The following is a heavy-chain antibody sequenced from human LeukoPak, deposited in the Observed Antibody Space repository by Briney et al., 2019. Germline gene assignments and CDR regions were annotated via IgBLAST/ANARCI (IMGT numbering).Heavy chain of an antibody. CDR3: AKEGGSSALPYYFDY. CDR2: ISGSGGST. J-gene: IGHJ4*02. D-gene: IGHD6-6*01. V-gene: IGHV3-23*01. CDR1: GFTFSSYG. Sequence: GGSLRLSCAASGFTFSSYGMNWVRQAPGKGLEWVSAISGSGGSTYYADSVKGRFTISRDNSKNTLYLQMNSLRAEDTAVYYCAKEGGSSALPYYFDYWGQGTLVTVSS.